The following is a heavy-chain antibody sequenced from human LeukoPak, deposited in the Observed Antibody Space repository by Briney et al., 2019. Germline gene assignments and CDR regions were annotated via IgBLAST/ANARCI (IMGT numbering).Heavy chain of an antibody. J-gene: IGHJ4*02. V-gene: IGHV3-7*01. CDR2: INQGGSDK. D-gene: IGHD1-14*01. CDR1: GFTFSGHW. CDR3: TRDRSRAEDD. Sequence: GESLRLSCAASGFTFSGHWMSWVRQAPGKGLEWVANINQGGSDKYYVDSVKGRFTISRDNANNLLYLHMNSLRGEDTAVYYCTRDRSRAEDDWGQGTLVTVSS.